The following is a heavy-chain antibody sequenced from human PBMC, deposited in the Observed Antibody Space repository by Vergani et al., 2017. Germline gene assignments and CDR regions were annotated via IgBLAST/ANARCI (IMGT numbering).Heavy chain of an antibody. J-gene: IGHJ4*02. Sequence: QVQLVQSGAEVKKPGSSVKVSCKASGGTFSSYAISWVRQAPGQGLEWMGRIIPILGIANYAQKFQGRVTITADKSTSTAYMELSSLRSEDTAVYYCVTLRRVAGKTFDYWGQGTLVTVSS. CDR1: GGTFSSYA. D-gene: IGHD6-19*01. CDR3: VTLRRVAGKTFDY. CDR2: IIPILGIA. V-gene: IGHV1-69*04.